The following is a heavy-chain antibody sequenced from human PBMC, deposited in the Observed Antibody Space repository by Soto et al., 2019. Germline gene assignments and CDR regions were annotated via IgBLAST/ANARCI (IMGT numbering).Heavy chain of an antibody. Sequence: ASVKVSCKASGYTFTSYGISWVRQAPGQGLEWMGWISAYNGNTNYAQKLQGRVTMTTDTSTSTAYMELRSLRSDDTAVYYCARDLPDYDSSGYGYWGQGTLVTVSS. J-gene: IGHJ4*02. D-gene: IGHD3-22*01. CDR3: ARDLPDYDSSGYGY. V-gene: IGHV1-18*04. CDR2: ISAYNGNT. CDR1: GYTFTSYG.